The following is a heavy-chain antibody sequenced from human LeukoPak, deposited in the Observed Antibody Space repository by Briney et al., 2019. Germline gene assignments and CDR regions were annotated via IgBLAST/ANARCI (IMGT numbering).Heavy chain of an antibody. J-gene: IGHJ6*03. CDR3: AKDGDTVSGTYYFDMDV. CDR1: GFTFSNYV. V-gene: IGHV3-30*02. D-gene: IGHD1-26*01. CDR2: IRYDAINK. Sequence: GGSLRLSCAASGFTFSNYVTHWVRQAPGKGLEWVAFIRYDAINKYYADSVKGRFTISRDNSRNTLYLQMNSLRAEDTALYYCAKDGDTVSGTYYFDMDVWGKGTTVTISS.